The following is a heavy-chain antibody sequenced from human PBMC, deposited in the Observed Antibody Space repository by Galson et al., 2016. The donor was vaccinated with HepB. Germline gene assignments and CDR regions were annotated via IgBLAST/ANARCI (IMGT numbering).Heavy chain of an antibody. V-gene: IGHV1-69*13. Sequence: SVKVSCKAPGDSFRKYAISWVRQAPGQGLEWMGGIIPMFGTANYAQKFRGRVTITAAESTNTAYMEVSSLRSEDTAVYYCARDSRYGSGSYYGEDYYYGMDVWGQGTTVAVSS. CDR1: GDSFRKYA. D-gene: IGHD3-10*01. CDR2: IIPMFGTA. CDR3: ARDSRYGSGSYYGEDYYYGMDV. J-gene: IGHJ6*02.